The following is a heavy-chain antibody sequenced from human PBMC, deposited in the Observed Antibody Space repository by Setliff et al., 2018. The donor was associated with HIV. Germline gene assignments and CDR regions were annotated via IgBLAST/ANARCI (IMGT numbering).Heavy chain of an antibody. Sequence: ASVKVSCKASRGTFRNSAINWVRQAPGQGLVWMGGIITLFGEANYAQKFQGRVTITADESTSTAYMELNSLRSDDAAVYYCARQPYYDDDGTNLPSEWRVLGWGQGTLVTSPQ. J-gene: IGHJ4*02. D-gene: IGHD3-16*01. V-gene: IGHV1-69*13. CDR1: RGTFRNSA. CDR2: IITLFGEA. CDR3: ARQPYYDDDGTNLPSEWRVLG.